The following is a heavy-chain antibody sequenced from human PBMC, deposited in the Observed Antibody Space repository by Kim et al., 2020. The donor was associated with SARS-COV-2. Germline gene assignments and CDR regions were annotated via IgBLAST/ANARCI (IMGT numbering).Heavy chain of an antibody. CDR3: TTSFKVRGVFPYYYYYYGMDV. CDR1: GFTFSNAW. CDR2: IKSKTDGGTT. D-gene: IGHD3-10*01. V-gene: IGHV3-15*01. J-gene: IGHJ6*02. Sequence: GGSLRLSCAASGFTFSNAWMSWVRQAPGKGLEWVGRIKSKTDGGTTDYAAPVKGRFTISRDDSKNTLYLQMNSLKTEDTAVYYCTTSFKVRGVFPYYYYYYGMDVWGQGTTVTVSS.